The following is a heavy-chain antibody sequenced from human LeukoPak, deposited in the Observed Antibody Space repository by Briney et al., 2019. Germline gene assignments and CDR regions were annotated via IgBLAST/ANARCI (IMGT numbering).Heavy chain of an antibody. D-gene: IGHD1-26*01. Sequence: GGSLRLSCVASGFSFSSYGMKWVRQAPGKGLEWVSYISGSSSSIYYADSVKGRFTISRDNAKNSLCLQMNSLRAEDTALYYCVRTVGAPDYWGQGTLVTVSS. CDR2: ISGSSSSI. CDR3: VRTVGAPDY. J-gene: IGHJ4*02. V-gene: IGHV3-48*01. CDR1: GFSFSSYG.